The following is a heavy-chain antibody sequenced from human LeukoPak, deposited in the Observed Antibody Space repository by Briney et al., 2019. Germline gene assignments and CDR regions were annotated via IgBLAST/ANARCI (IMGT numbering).Heavy chain of an antibody. CDR1: GYTFTSYG. V-gene: IGHV1-18*01. CDR3: ARKFTYYYDSSGYYYFDY. D-gene: IGHD3-22*01. CDR2: ISAYNGNT. Sequence: ASVEVSCKASGYTFTSYGISWVRQAPGQGLEWMGWISAYNGNTNYAQKLQGRVTMTTDTSTSTAYMELRSLRSDDTAVYYCARKFTYYYDSSGYYYFDYWGQGTLVTVSS. J-gene: IGHJ4*02.